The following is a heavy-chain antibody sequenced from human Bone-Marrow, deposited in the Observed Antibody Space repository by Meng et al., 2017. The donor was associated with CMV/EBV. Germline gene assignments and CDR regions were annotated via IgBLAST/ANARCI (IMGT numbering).Heavy chain of an antibody. J-gene: IGHJ6*02. CDR2: IYPGDSDT. Sequence: WVRQPPGKGLEWTGEIYPGDSDTRYSPSFQGQVTISADKSISTAYLQWSSLKASDTAMYYCASSLGGDNGMDVWGQGTTVTVYS. V-gene: IGHV5-51*01. CDR3: ASSLGGDNGMDV. D-gene: IGHD3-16*01.